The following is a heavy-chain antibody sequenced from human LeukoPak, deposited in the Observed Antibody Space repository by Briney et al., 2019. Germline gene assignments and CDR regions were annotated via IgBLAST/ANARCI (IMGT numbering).Heavy chain of an antibody. CDR3: ARDLLAMVRGVIIGAVGY. Sequence: GASVKVSCKASGYTFTGYCMHWVRQAPGQGLEWMGWINPNSGGTNYAQKFQGRVTMTRDTSISTAYMELSRLRSDDTAVYYCARDLLAMVRGVIIGAVGYWGQGTLVTVSS. D-gene: IGHD3-10*01. CDR2: INPNSGGT. CDR1: GYTFTGYC. J-gene: IGHJ4*02. V-gene: IGHV1-2*02.